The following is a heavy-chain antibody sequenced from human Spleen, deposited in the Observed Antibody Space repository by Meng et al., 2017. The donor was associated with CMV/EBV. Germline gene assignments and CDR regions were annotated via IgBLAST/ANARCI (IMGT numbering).Heavy chain of an antibody. CDR3: ARVLYSGSYSDY. CDR1: GFTFSDYW. V-gene: IGHV3-7*03. D-gene: IGHD1-26*01. CDR2: IKQGGSEK. J-gene: IGHJ4*02. Sequence: GESLKISCAASGFTFSDYWMTWVRQAPGKGLQWVANIKQGGSEKYYVDSVKGRFTISRDNAKNSLYLQMNSLRAEDTAVYYCARVLYSGSYSDYWGQGTLVTVSS.